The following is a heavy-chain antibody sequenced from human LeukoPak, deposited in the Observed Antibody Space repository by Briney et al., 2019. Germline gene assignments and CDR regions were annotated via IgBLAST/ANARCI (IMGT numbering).Heavy chain of an antibody. CDR3: ASRPADTTWYGVFDY. CDR2: IFNTGNT. V-gene: IGHV4-59*11. D-gene: IGHD3-10*01. Sequence: SETLSPTCIVSGGSINSHYWSWIRQPAGKRLEWIGYIFNTGNTNYNPSLASRVTMSVDTSRAQFFLRLSPVTAADTAIYYCASRPADTTWYGVFDYWSQGTLVTVSS. CDR1: GGSINSHY. J-gene: IGHJ4*02.